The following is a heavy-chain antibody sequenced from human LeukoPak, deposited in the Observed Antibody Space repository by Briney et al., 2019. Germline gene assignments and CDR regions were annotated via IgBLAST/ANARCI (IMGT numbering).Heavy chain of an antibody. CDR1: GGSISSGGYY. CDR2: IYYSGNT. Sequence: SETLSLTCTVSGGSISSGGYYWSWVRQLPGKGLEWIGYIYYSGNTYHNPSLKSRLTISVDTSKNQFSLSLSSVTAADTAVYYCARGAAPDYWGQGTLVTVSS. V-gene: IGHV4-31*03. J-gene: IGHJ4*02. CDR3: ARGAAPDY. D-gene: IGHD3-16*01.